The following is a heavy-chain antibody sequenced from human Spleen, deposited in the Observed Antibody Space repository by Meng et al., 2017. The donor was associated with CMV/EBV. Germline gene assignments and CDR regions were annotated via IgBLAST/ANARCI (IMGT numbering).Heavy chain of an antibody. V-gene: IGHV3-9*01. J-gene: IGHJ6*02. CDR1: GFTFDDYA. CDR2: ISWNSGSI. CDR3: AKDTETSLASGMDV. Sequence: GGSLRLSCAASGFTFDDYAMHWVRQAPGKGLEWVSLISWNSGSIGYADSVKGRFTISRDNAKNSLYLQMNSLRAEDTALYYCAKDTETSLASGMDVWGQGTTVTVSS.